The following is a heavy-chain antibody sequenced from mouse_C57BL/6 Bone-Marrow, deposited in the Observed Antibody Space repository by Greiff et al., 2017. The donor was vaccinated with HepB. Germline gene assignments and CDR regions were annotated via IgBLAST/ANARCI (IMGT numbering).Heavy chain of an antibody. D-gene: IGHD1-1*01. J-gene: IGHJ1*03. CDR2: INPGSGGT. Sequence: QVQLQQSGAELVRPGTSVKVSCKASGYAFTNYLIEWVKQRPGQGLEWIGVINPGSGGTNYNEKFKGKATLTADKSSSTAYMQLSSLTSEDSAVHFCARKSPYYYYGSSYVYFDVWGTGTTVTVSS. CDR1: GYAFTNYL. V-gene: IGHV1-54*01. CDR3: ARKSPYYYYGSSYVYFDV.